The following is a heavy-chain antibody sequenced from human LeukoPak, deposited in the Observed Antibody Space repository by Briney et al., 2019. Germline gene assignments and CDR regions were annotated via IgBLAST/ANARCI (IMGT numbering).Heavy chain of an antibody. CDR3: AFWSGYSDY. J-gene: IGHJ4*02. CDR1: GFTFTSYW. V-gene: IGHV3-74*01. CDR2: INTDGSTT. D-gene: IGHD3-3*01. Sequence: GGSLRLSCAASGFTFTSYWMHWVRQAPGKGLVWVSRINTDGSTTSYADSVKGRFTISRDNAKNTVYLQMNSLRAEDTAVYYCAFWSGYSDYWGQGTLVTVSS.